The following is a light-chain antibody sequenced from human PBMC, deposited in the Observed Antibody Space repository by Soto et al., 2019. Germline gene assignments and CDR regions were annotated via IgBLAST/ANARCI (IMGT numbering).Light chain of an antibody. Sequence: QSVLTQPASVSGSPGQSIAISFLGTSSDVGGYNYVSWYQQYQGKAPKLMIYDVSNRPSGVSNRFSGSKSGNTASLTISGLQAEDEADYYCSSYTSNNTLLFGIGTKVTVL. CDR3: SSYTSNNTLL. CDR2: DVS. V-gene: IGLV2-14*03. CDR1: SSDVGGYNY. J-gene: IGLJ1*01.